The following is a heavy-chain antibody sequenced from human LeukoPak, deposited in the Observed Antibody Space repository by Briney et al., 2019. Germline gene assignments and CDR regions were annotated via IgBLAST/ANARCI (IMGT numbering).Heavy chain of an antibody. CDR3: AKDLLEYSSSSYYYYYYMDV. CDR2: ISGSGGST. D-gene: IGHD6-6*01. V-gene: IGHV3-23*01. CDR1: GFTFSSYA. Sequence: PGGSLRLSCAASGFTFSSYATSWVRQAPGKGLEWVSAISGSGGSTYYADSVKGRFTISRDNSKNTLYLQMNSLRAEDMAVYYCAKDLLEYSSSSYYYYYYMDVWGKGTTVTVSS. J-gene: IGHJ6*03.